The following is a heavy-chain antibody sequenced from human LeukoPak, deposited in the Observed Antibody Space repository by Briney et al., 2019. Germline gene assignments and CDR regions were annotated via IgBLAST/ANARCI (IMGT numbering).Heavy chain of an antibody. CDR3: ARVGYSAQVDY. D-gene: IGHD4-23*01. J-gene: IGHJ4*02. Sequence: GGSLRLSCAASGLTFSSYWMHWVRQAPGKGLVWVSRINSDGSSTSYADSVKGRFTISRDNAKNTLYLQMNSLRAEDTAVYYCARVGYSAQVDYWGQGTLVTVSS. V-gene: IGHV3-74*01. CDR1: GLTFSSYW. CDR2: INSDGSST.